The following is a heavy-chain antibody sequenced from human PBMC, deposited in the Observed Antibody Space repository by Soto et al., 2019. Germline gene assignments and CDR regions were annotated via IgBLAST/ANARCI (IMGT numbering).Heavy chain of an antibody. D-gene: IGHD2-15*01. CDR1: GGSVYSNGHY. CDR3: GKILVGATGHTDADS. J-gene: IGHJ4*02. Sequence: SETLSLTCIVSGGSVYSNGHYWGWIRQPPGKGLEWIGSIDNNGVTNYSSSLKSRVTISRDTSKNQFSLRLTSVTAADTAVYYCGKILVGATGHTDADSWGPGTLVTVSS. CDR2: IDNNGVT. V-gene: IGHV4-39*01.